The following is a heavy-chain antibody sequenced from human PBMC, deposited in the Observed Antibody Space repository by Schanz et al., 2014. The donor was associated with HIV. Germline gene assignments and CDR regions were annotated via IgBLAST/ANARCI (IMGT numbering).Heavy chain of an antibody. CDR3: ARDKKSGNYDGGFDS. D-gene: IGHD1-26*01. Sequence: VQLVESGGGLVKPGGSLRLSCTASAFTFSGYYMSWIRQAPGKGLEWISYISSGGSTKTYADSVKGRFTISRDNAKNSLYLQMNSLIPEDTAVYYCARDKKSGNYDGGFDSWGQGTVVTVSS. CDR2: ISSGGSTK. CDR1: AFTFSGYY. V-gene: IGHV3-11*01. J-gene: IGHJ5*01.